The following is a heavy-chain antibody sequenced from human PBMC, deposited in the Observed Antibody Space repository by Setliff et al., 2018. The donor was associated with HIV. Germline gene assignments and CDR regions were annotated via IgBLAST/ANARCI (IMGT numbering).Heavy chain of an antibody. Sequence: PSETLSLTCAVSGYSISSGYYWGWIRQPPGKGLEWIGGIYHSGSTYYNPSLKSRVTISVDTSKNQFSLKLSSVTAADTAVYYCAREGYSYGSEYFDYWGQGTLVTVSS. D-gene: IGHD5-18*01. CDR2: IYHSGST. CDR1: GYSISSGYY. CDR3: AREGYSYGSEYFDY. V-gene: IGHV4-38-2*02. J-gene: IGHJ4*02.